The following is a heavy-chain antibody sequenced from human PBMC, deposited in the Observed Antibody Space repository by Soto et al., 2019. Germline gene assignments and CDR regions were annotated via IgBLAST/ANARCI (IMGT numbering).Heavy chain of an antibody. CDR2: IIPIFGTA. CDR1: GGTFSSYA. CDR3: ASREWWPLDY. D-gene: IGHD2-15*01. V-gene: IGHV1-69*06. J-gene: IGHJ4*02. Sequence: ASVKVSCKASGGTFSSYAISWVRQAPGQGLEWMGGIIPIFGTANYAQKFQGRVTITADKSTSTAYMELSSLRSEDTAVYYCASREWWPLDYWGQGTLVTVSS.